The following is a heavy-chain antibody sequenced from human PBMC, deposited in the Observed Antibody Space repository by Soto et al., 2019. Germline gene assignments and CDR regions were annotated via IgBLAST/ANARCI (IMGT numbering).Heavy chain of an antibody. CDR1: GFTFSSYG. D-gene: IGHD1-1*01. CDR2: ISYDGSNK. Sequence: PVGSLRLSCAASGFTFSSYGMHCVRHAPGKWLEWVAVISYDGSNKYYADSVKGRFTISRDNSKNTLYLQMNSLRAEDTAVYYCAKVIFKIRHALPFEYWGQGTLVILSS. V-gene: IGHV3-30*18. CDR3: AKVIFKIRHALPFEY. J-gene: IGHJ4*02.